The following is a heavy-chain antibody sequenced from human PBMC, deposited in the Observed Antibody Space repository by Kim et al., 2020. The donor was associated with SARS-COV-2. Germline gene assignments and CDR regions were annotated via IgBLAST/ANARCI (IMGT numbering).Heavy chain of an antibody. D-gene: IGHD6-19*01. CDR2: ISWNSGSI. CDR3: AKADSSGWPL. J-gene: IGHJ4*02. V-gene: IGHV3-9*01. CDR1: GFTFDDYA. Sequence: GGSLRLSCAASGFTFDDYAMHWVRQAPGKGLECVSGISWNSGSIGYADSVKGRFTISRDNAKNSLYLQMNSLRAEYTALYYCAKADSSGWPLWVQGTRVTVSS.